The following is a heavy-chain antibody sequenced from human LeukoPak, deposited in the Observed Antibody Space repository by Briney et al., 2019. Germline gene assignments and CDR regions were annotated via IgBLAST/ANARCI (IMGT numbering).Heavy chain of an antibody. CDR3: AKDRCSNGIGCYYYYMDV. CDR1: GFTFSSYG. V-gene: IGHV3-30*02. Sequence: GGSLRLSCAASGFTFSSYGMHWVRQAPGKGLEWVAYIQNDGSNEQYSDSVKGRFSISRDSSKNILYLQMNSLRAEDTAVYYCAKDRCSNGIGCYYYYMDVWGKGTTVTISS. CDR2: IQNDGSNE. J-gene: IGHJ6*03. D-gene: IGHD2-8*01.